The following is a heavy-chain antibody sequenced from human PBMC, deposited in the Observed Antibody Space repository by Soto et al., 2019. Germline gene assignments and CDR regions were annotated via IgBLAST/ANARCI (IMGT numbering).Heavy chain of an antibody. J-gene: IGHJ6*02. CDR2: IYNSGRT. V-gene: IGHV4-39*01. Sequence: QLQLQESGPGLVKPSETLSLTCTVSHAPVDSSTYTWGWIRQPPGKGLEWIGSIYNSGRTYYNPSLNSRVTVSVDTSKNQFSLKVTSVTAADTAVYYCARLNGYCISSSCHGHYAMDVWGQGTTVTVSS. CDR3: ARLNGYCISSSCHGHYAMDV. CDR1: HAPVDSSTYT. D-gene: IGHD2-2*01.